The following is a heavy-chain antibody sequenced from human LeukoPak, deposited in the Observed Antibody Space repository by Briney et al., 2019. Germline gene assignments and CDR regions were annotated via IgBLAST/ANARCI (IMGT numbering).Heavy chain of an antibody. CDR2: IYPGDSDT. D-gene: IGHD3-10*01. Sequence: GESLKISCKGSGYSFTSYWIGWVRQMPGKGLEWMGIIYPGDSDTRYSPSFQGQVTISADKSISTAYLQWSSLKASDTAMYYCARGLRSRGYYYGSGRVKGYYYYMDVWGKGTTVTISS. CDR1: GYSFTSYW. J-gene: IGHJ6*03. V-gene: IGHV5-51*01. CDR3: ARGLRSRGYYYGSGRVKGYYYYMDV.